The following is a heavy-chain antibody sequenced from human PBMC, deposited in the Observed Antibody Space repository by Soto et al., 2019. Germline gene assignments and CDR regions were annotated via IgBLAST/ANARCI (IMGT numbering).Heavy chain of an antibody. Sequence: GGSLRLSCTGSGFTFDDYDLSWFRQAPGKGLEWVGSIRSKAYGGTTEYAASVKGRFVISRDDSKRVAYLQMNSLKSEDTAVYYCTRDPPLGATNYYYYGMDVWGQGTTVTVSS. J-gene: IGHJ6*02. CDR2: IRSKAYGGTT. CDR1: GFTFDDYD. V-gene: IGHV3-49*03. CDR3: TRDPPLGATNYYYYGMDV. D-gene: IGHD1-26*01.